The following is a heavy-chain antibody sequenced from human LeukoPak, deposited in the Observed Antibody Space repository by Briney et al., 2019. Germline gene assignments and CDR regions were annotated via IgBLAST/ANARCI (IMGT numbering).Heavy chain of an antibody. V-gene: IGHV4-59*01. CDR3: ARSELLWFGGVNSGFDY. D-gene: IGHD3-10*01. CDR1: GGSISSYY. Sequence: MTSETLSLTCTVSGGSISSYYWSWIRQPPGKGLEWIGYVYYSGSTNYNPSLKSRVTISVDTSKNQFSLKLSSVTAADTAVYYCARSELLWFGGVNSGFDYWGQGTLVTVSS. CDR2: VYYSGST. J-gene: IGHJ4*02.